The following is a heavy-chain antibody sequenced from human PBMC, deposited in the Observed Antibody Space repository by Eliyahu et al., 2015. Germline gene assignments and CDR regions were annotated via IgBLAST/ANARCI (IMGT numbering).Heavy chain of an antibody. CDR1: GFPLTTSGEA. CDR2: IYWGDEK. Sequence: QITLKESGPTMVKPTQTLTLTCTYSGFPLTTSGEAVAWIRQPPGKAPEWLGVIYWGDEKRYSPSLKTRLAITMDTSRNQVVLTMTNMDPVDTATYFCAHRTVDDSRGSPFDYWGQGTLVSVSS. V-gene: IGHV2-5*02. CDR3: AHRTVDDSRGSPFDY. J-gene: IGHJ4*02. D-gene: IGHD3-22*01.